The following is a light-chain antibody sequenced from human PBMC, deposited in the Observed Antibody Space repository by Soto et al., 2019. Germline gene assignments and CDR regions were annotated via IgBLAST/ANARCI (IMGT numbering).Light chain of an antibody. Sequence: ETELTQSPATLSLSPGERATLSCRSSQSVSSYLAWYQQKPGQAPRLLIYDASNRATGIPARFSGSGSGTDFTLTISSLQPEDFAVYYCQQRSNWPPITFGQGTRLEIK. CDR2: DAS. J-gene: IGKJ5*01. CDR1: QSVSSY. V-gene: IGKV3-11*01. CDR3: QQRSNWPPIT.